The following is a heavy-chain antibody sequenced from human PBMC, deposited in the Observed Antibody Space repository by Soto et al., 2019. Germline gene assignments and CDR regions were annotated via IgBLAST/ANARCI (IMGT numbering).Heavy chain of an antibody. CDR1: GGTFSSYA. V-gene: IGHV1-69*13. D-gene: IGHD3-10*01. Sequence: SVKVSCKASGGTFSSYAISWVRQAPGQGLEWMGGIIPIFGTANYAQKFQGRVTITADESTSTAYMELSSLRSEDTAVYYCARRGSRYYYGMDVWGQGTAVTVSS. CDR2: IIPIFGTA. J-gene: IGHJ6*02. CDR3: ARRGSRYYYGMDV.